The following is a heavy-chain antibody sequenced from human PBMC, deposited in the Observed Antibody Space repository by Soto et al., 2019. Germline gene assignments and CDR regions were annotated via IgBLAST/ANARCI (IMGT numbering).Heavy chain of an antibody. J-gene: IGHJ6*02. CDR3: ARHLTYCSAGSCYSDFPYYGMDV. CDR2: IIPIFGTA. V-gene: IGHV1-69*13. CDR1: GGTFSSYA. D-gene: IGHD2-15*01. Sequence: SVKVSCKASGGTFSSYAISWVRQAPGQGRERMGGIIPIFGTANYAQKFQGRVTITADESTSTAYMELSSLRSEDTAVYYCARHLTYCSAGSCYSDFPYYGMDVWGQGTTVTVSS.